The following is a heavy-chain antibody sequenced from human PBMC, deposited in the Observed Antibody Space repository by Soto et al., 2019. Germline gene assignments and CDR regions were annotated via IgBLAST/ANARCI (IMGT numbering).Heavy chain of an antibody. CDR2: INPSGGST. D-gene: IGHD3-3*01. CDR3: ARAFTIFGVVSEWFDP. J-gene: IGHJ5*02. CDR1: GYTFTSYY. Sequence: ASVKVSCKASGYTFTSYYMHWVRQAPGQGLEWMGIINPSGGSTSYAQKFQGRVTMTRDTSTSTVYMELSSLRSEDTAVYYCARAFTIFGVVSEWFDPWGQGTLVTVSS. V-gene: IGHV1-46*01.